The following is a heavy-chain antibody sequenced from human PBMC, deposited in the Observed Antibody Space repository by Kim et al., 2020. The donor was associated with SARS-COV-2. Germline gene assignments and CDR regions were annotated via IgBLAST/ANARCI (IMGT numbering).Heavy chain of an antibody. V-gene: IGHV3-74*01. Sequence: KGRFTISSDNAKNTLYLQMNSLRAEDTAVYYCARAYGDYEGYYYYYGMDVWGQGTTVTVSS. D-gene: IGHD4-17*01. J-gene: IGHJ6*02. CDR3: ARAYGDYEGYYYYYGMDV.